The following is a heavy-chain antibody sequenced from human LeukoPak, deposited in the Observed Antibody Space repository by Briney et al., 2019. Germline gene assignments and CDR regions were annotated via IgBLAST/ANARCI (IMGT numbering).Heavy chain of an antibody. V-gene: IGHV3-53*01. CDR3: AKDRNRLYDSSGYRAPSFDY. CDR2: IYSGGST. D-gene: IGHD3-22*01. J-gene: IGHJ4*02. CDR1: GFTVSSNY. Sequence: GGSLRLSCAASGFTVSSNYMSWVRQAPGKGLEWVSVIYSGGSTYYADSVKGRFTISRDNSKNTLYLQMNSLRAEDTAVYYCAKDRNRLYDSSGYRAPSFDYWGQGTLVTVSS.